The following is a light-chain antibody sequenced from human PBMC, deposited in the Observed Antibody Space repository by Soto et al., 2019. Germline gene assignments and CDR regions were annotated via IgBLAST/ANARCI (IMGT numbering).Light chain of an antibody. V-gene: IGLV2-14*01. J-gene: IGLJ1*01. CDR1: SSDVGGYKY. CDR2: EVS. Sequence: QSALTQPASVSGSPGQSITISCAGTSSDVGGYKYVSWYQQNPGKAPKLIIYEVSSRPSGVSNRFSGSKSGNTASLTISGLQAEDEADYYCSSYTSTSNTRVFGTGTKVTVL. CDR3: SSYTSTSNTRV.